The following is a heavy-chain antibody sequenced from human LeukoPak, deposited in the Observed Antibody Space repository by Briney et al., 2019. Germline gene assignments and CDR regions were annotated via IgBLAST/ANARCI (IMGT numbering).Heavy chain of an antibody. J-gene: IGHJ5*02. CDR3: ARARNILTGLNWFDP. Sequence: SETLSLTCTVSGGSISSYYWSWIRQPPGKGLEWIGYIYYSGSTNYNPSLKSRVTISVDTSKNQFSLKLSSVTAADTAVYYCARARNILTGLNWFDPWGQGTLVTVSS. D-gene: IGHD3-9*01. CDR2: IYYSGST. V-gene: IGHV4-59*01. CDR1: GGSISSYY.